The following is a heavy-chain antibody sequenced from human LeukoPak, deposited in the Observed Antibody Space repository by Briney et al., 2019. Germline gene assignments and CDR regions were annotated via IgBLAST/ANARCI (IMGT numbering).Heavy chain of an antibody. Sequence: AGGSLRLSCAAFGFTFSDYYMSWIRQAPGKGLEWVSYISSSGSTIYYADSVKGRFTISRDNAKNSLYLQMNSLRAEDTAVYYCAGTGTTLLYAFDIWGQGTMVTVSS. CDR1: GFTFSDYY. CDR2: ISSSGSTI. D-gene: IGHD1-7*01. CDR3: AGTGTTLLYAFDI. J-gene: IGHJ3*02. V-gene: IGHV3-11*04.